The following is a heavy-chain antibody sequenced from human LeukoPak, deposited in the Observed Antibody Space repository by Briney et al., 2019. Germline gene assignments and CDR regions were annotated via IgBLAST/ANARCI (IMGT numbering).Heavy chain of an antibody. CDR2: IIGTGAGT. Sequence: GGAPRLSCAAPGFIFCNYVMALGRQAPGDGVGGVSAIIGTGAGTYYADSVKGRFTISRDNSKNTLYLQMNSLRAEDTAVYYCAKGSPAILYYCMDVWGKGTTVTVSS. CDR1: GFIFCNYV. J-gene: IGHJ6*03. CDR3: AKGSPAILYYCMDV. D-gene: IGHD2-21*01. V-gene: IGHV3-23*01.